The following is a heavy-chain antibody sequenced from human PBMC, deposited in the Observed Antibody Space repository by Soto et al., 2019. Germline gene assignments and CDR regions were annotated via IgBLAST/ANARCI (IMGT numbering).Heavy chain of an antibody. D-gene: IGHD3-22*01. Sequence: QAQLVQSGPEVKKPGASVKVSCKASGYRFTSYGISWVRQAPGQGLEWLGWISAYDDNTKYAQTLQGRGSMSTDTSTKTAYMELRSLRSDDTAMYYCARGGYYDSSGSRNYHYYGMNVWGQGTTVTVSS. J-gene: IGHJ6*02. CDR2: ISAYDDNT. V-gene: IGHV1-18*01. CDR1: GYRFTSYG. CDR3: ARGGYYDSSGSRNYHYYGMNV.